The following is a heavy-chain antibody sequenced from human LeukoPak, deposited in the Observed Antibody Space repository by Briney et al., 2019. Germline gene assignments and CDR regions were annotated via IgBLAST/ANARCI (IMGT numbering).Heavy chain of an antibody. V-gene: IGHV4-59*08. Sequence: PSETLSLTCTVSGGSISSYYWSWIRQPPGKGLEWIGYIYYSGSTNYNPSLKSRVTISVDTSKNQFSLKLSSVTAADTAVYYCARPLRYDSSGYYYAGDAFDIWGQGTMVTVSS. J-gene: IGHJ3*02. CDR1: GGSISSYY. CDR3: ARPLRYDSSGYYYAGDAFDI. D-gene: IGHD3-22*01. CDR2: IYYSGST.